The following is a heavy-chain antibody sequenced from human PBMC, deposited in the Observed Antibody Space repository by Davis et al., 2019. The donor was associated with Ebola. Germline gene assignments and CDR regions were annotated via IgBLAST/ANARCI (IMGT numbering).Heavy chain of an antibody. J-gene: IGHJ5*01. CDR3: ARDPLIIGDATTDS. D-gene: IGHD2/OR15-2a*01. Sequence: GESLKIPCAASGFTFSRYGMHRVRQAPGKGLEWVAVISYDGSNKYYADSVKGRFTISRDNSKNTLYLQMNSLRAEDTAVYYCARDPLIIGDATTDSWGQGTLVTVSS. CDR2: ISYDGSNK. V-gene: IGHV3-30*03. CDR1: GFTFSRYG.